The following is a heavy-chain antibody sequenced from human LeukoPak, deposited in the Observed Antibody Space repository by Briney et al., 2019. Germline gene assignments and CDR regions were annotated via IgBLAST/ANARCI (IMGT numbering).Heavy chain of an antibody. CDR1: GFTFSSYG. Sequence: GGSLRLSCAASGFTFSSYGMHWVRQAPGKGLEWVSLISTDASNKNYADSVKGRFTISRDNSKNTLYLQMKSLRVEDTAVYYCVKDSRSTWFGGDSKWGQGTLVTVSS. J-gene: IGHJ4*02. V-gene: IGHV3-30*18. CDR3: VKDSRSTWFGGDSK. CDR2: ISTDASNK. D-gene: IGHD3-10*01.